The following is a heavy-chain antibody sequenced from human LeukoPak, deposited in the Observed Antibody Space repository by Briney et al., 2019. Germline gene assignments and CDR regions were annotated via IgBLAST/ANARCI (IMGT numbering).Heavy chain of an antibody. Sequence: ASVKVSCKASGYTFTGYYMHWVRQAPGQGLEWIGWINPNSGGTNYAQKFQGWVTMTRDTSISTAYMELSRLRSDDTAVYYCARDPGIAAHWFDPWGQGTLVTVSS. CDR1: GYTFTGYY. J-gene: IGHJ5*02. V-gene: IGHV1-2*04. CDR2: INPNSGGT. CDR3: ARDPGIAAHWFDP. D-gene: IGHD6-13*01.